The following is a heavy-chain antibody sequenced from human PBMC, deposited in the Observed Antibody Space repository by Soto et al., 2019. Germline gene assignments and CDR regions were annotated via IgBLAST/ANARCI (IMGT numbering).Heavy chain of an antibody. CDR3: ARPGRNFWSGRYYFDY. CDR2: ISYDGRNI. V-gene: IGHV3-30*03. D-gene: IGHD3-3*01. Sequence: QVQLVESGGGVVQPGRSLRLSCAASVFAFSSYGMHWVRQAPGRGLEWVAVISYDGRNIYYADSVKGRFTISRDNSKNTLFLQMNSLRAEDTAVYYCARPGRNFWSGRYYFDYWGQGTLVTVSS. CDR1: VFAFSSYG. J-gene: IGHJ4*02.